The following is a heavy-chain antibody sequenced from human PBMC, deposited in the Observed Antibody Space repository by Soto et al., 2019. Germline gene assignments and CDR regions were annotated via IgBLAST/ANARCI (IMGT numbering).Heavy chain of an antibody. CDR3: VRWSGYGDL. D-gene: IGHD4-17*01. CDR2: MSIGYEKT. Sequence: EVQLLESGGGLVRPGGSLRLSCAASGFTFTYYSMAWVRQTPERGLEWISGMSIGYEKTFYADSVRGRFTVSRDSSRNTVDLQMHNLRADDTAIYYCVRWSGYGDLWGQGTRVTVSS. J-gene: IGHJ4*02. CDR1: GFTFTYYS. V-gene: IGHV3-23*01.